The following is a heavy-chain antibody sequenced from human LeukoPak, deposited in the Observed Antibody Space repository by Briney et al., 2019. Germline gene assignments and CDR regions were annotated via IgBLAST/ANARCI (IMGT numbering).Heavy chain of an antibody. Sequence: GGPLRLSCAASGFNFSGSAVHWVRQASGKGLEWVGRIRSKANSYATAYGASAKGRFTISRDDSKNTAYLQMNSLKTEDTALYYCLGALGYWGQGTLVTVSS. CDR1: GFNFSGSA. J-gene: IGHJ4*02. D-gene: IGHD1-26*01. V-gene: IGHV3-73*01. CDR2: IRSKANSYAT. CDR3: LGALGY.